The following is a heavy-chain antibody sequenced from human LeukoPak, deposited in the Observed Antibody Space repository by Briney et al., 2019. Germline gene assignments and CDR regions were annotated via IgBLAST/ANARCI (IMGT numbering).Heavy chain of an antibody. J-gene: IGHJ6*03. CDR3: AREGTTIFGVVVGYYMDV. D-gene: IGHD3-3*01. CDR2: INPNSGGS. Sequence: ASVKVSCKASGYTFTSYYMHWVRQAPGQGLEWMGRINPNSGGSNYAQKFQGGVTMTRDTSISTAYMELSRLRSDDTAVYYCAREGTTIFGVVVGYYMDVWGKGTTVTVSS. V-gene: IGHV1-2*02. CDR1: GYTFTSYY.